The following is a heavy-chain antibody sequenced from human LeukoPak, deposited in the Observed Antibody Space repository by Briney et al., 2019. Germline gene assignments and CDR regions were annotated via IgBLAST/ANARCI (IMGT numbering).Heavy chain of an antibody. V-gene: IGHV3-23*01. J-gene: IGHJ4*02. D-gene: IGHD4-17*01. CDR2: ISGSGGST. CDR3: AKDQGYGDFDY. CDR1: GFTFSSYA. Sequence: GGSLRPSCAASGFTFSSYAMSWVRQAPGKGLXWVSAISGSGGSTYYADSVKGRFTISRDNSKNTLYLQMNSLRAEDTAVYYCAKDQGYGDFDYWGQGTLVTVSS.